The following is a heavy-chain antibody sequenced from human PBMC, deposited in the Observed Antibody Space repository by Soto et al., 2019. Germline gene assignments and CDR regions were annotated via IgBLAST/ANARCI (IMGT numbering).Heavy chain of an antibody. CDR2: INPSGGST. CDR3: ARVYCSGGRCYGIDY. Sequence: ASVKVSCKASGYTFTTYYMHWVRQAPGQGLEWMGIINPSGGSTSYAQKFQGRVTMTRDTSTSTVYMELSSLRSEDTAVYYCARVYCSGGRCYGIDYWGQGTLVTGSS. V-gene: IGHV1-46*01. J-gene: IGHJ4*02. CDR1: GYTFTTYY. D-gene: IGHD2-15*01.